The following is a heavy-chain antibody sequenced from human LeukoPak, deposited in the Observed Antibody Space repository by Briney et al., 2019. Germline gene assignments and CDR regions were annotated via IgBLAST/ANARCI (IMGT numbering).Heavy chain of an antibody. CDR1: GFTFSSYS. Sequence: PGGSLRLSCAASGFTFSSYSMSWVRQAPGKGLEWVSYISSSSTIYYADSVKGRFTISRDNAKNSLYLQMNSLRAEDTAVYYCASLRDVQHWGQGTLVTVSS. CDR2: ISSSSTI. J-gene: IGHJ1*01. V-gene: IGHV3-48*04. CDR3: ASLRDVQH.